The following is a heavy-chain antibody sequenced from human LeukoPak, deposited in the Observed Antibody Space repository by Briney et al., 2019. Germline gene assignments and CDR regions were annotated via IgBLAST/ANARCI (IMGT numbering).Heavy chain of an antibody. J-gene: IGHJ4*02. D-gene: IGHD1-26*01. Sequence: SETLSLTCTVSGGSISNGGYYWSWIRQPPGKGLEWIGYIYYSGSTYYNPSLRSRVTISVDRPKNQFSLRLSSVAAADTAVYYCARTSGSYGDWGQGTLVTVSS. CDR3: ARTSGSYGD. CDR2: IYYSGST. CDR1: GGSISNGGYY. V-gene: IGHV4-30-2*01.